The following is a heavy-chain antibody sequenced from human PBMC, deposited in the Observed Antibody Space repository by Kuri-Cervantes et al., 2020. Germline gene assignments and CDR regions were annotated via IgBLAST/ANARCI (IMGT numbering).Heavy chain of an antibody. D-gene: IGHD3-10*01. Sequence: SQTLSLTCAVSGYSISSGYYWGWIRQPPGKGLEWIGSIYHSGSTYYNPSLKSRVTISVDKSKNQFSLKLSSVTAADTAVYYCATFAGGGDYWGQGTLVTVSS. CDR3: ATFAGGGDY. CDR2: IYHSGST. CDR1: GYSISSGYY. V-gene: IGHV4-38-2*01. J-gene: IGHJ4*02.